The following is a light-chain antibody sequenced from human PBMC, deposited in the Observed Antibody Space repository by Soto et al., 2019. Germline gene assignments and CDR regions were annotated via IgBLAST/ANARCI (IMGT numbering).Light chain of an antibody. V-gene: IGKV3D-15*01. CDR2: GAS. CDR1: QSVSSQ. Sequence: IVMTQSPATLSVSPGERATLSCRASQSVSSQLAWYQQKPGQAPRLXIYGASNRANGIPDRFSGSGSGTDLTLTISRLEPEDFAVYYCQQYNNWPPITFGQGTRLEIK. J-gene: IGKJ5*01. CDR3: QQYNNWPPIT.